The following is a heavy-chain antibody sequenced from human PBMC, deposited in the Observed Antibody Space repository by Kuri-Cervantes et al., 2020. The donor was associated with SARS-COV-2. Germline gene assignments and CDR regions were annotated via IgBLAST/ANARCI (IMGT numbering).Heavy chain of an antibody. CDR2: ISDDGKKK. J-gene: IGHJ6*03. D-gene: IGHD3-22*01. CDR1: GFSFSNYG. V-gene: IGHV3-30*03. Sequence: GGSLRLSCAASGFSFSNYGMHWVRQAPGKGLEWVAVISDDGKKKYYADSVKGRFTISRDNSKNTVYLQMNSLRSEDTAVYYCAREGYYNGSGNYAATGMDVRGKGTTVTVSS. CDR3: AREGYYNGSGNYAATGMDV.